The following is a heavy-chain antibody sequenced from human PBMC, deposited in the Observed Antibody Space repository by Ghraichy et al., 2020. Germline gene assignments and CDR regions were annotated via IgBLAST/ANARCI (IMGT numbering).Heavy chain of an antibody. D-gene: IGHD4-17*01. J-gene: IGHJ2*01. V-gene: IGHV1-69*01. CDR1: GGTFSSYA. CDR2: IIPIFGTA. CDR3: ARVEAVTTFGSGYSGRGWYFDL. Sequence: KVSCKASGGTFSSYAISWVRQAPGQGLEWMGGIIPIFGTANYAQKFQGRVTITADESTSTAYMELSSLRSEDTAVYYCARVEAVTTFGSGYSGRGWYFDLWGRGTLVTVSS.